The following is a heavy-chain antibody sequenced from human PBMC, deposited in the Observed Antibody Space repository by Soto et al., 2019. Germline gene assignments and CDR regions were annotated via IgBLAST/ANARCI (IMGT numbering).Heavy chain of an antibody. J-gene: IGHJ4*02. CDR2: ISWDGGST. CDR1: GFTFDDYT. D-gene: IGHD3-3*01. Sequence: GGSLRLSCAASGFTFDDYTMHWVRQAPGKGLEWVSLISWDGGSTYYADSVKGRFTISRDNSKNSLYLQMNSLRTEDTALYYCAKEDFVTPSGLGYWSQGTLVTVSS. V-gene: IGHV3-43*01. CDR3: AKEDFVTPSGLGY.